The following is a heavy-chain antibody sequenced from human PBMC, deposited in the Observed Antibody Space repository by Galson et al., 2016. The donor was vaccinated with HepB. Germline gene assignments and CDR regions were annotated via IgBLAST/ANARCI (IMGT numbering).Heavy chain of an antibody. J-gene: IGHJ3*02. CDR3: AKTRQRLVRGDAVDI. CDR1: GFTFSNYG. D-gene: IGHD6-13*01. Sequence: SLRLSCAASGFTFSNYGIHWVRQAPGKGLEWVAVVSYEESNKYYADSVKGRFTISRDNSKNTLYLQMNSLRAEDTGVYYCAKTRQRLVRGDAVDIWGQGTMFTVSS. CDR2: VSYEESNK. V-gene: IGHV3-30*18.